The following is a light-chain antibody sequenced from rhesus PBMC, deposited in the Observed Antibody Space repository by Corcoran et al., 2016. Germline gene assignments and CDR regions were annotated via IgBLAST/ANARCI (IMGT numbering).Light chain of an antibody. CDR3: GQGTHLPT. V-gene: IGKV2-64*01. J-gene: IGKJ1*01. Sequence: DVVMTQSPLSLPITPGQPASISCRSSQSLVHSNGNTYLSWYQQKPGQPPRLLIYQVSNRDSGVPDRFSGRGAGTDFTRKIRRVEAEDGGVYYCGQGTHLPTFGQGTKVEIK. CDR2: QVS. CDR1: QSLVHSNGNTY.